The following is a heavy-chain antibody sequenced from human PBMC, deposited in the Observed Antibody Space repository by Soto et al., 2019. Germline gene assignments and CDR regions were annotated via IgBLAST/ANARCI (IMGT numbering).Heavy chain of an antibody. CDR1: GGSFCGFY. J-gene: IGHJ2*01. V-gene: IGHV4-34*01. CDR3: ARMAGPWYFDL. Sequence: KPSETLSLTCAVHGGSFCGFYWTWIRQPPGKGLEWIGEINHSGSSNYNPPLKSRVTMSLDTSRNQFSLSLNSVTAADTAVYYCARMAGPWYFDLWGRGTLVTVSS. CDR2: INHSGSS.